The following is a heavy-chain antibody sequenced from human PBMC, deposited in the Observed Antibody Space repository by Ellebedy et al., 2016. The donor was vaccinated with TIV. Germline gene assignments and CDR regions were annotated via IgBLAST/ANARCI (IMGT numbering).Heavy chain of an antibody. CDR1: GFTFTTYS. J-gene: IGHJ4*02. CDR3: AKDRRGYTYSLEGNFFDS. Sequence: GESLKISXAASGFTFTTYSMNWVRQAPGKGLEWVSSISSSSNYMYYADSVKGRFTISRDNAKNSLYLQMNSLRAEDTAEYYCAKDRRGYTYSLEGNFFDSWGQGTLVTVSS. V-gene: IGHV3-21*04. CDR2: ISSSSNYM. D-gene: IGHD5-18*01.